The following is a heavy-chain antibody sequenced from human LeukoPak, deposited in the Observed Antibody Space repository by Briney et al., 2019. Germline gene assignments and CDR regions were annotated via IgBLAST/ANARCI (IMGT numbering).Heavy chain of an antibody. D-gene: IGHD4-17*01. V-gene: IGHV4-59*01. Sequence: SETLSLTCSVSGGSISTYYWSWIRQPPGRGLEWVGYIYYTGTTNYNPSLRSRVTMSVDTSRNQFSLRLSSVTAADTAVYYCAREDPQTTVPEGMDVWGHGTTVIVSS. CDR2: IYYTGTT. J-gene: IGHJ6*02. CDR3: AREDPQTTVPEGMDV. CDR1: GGSISTYY.